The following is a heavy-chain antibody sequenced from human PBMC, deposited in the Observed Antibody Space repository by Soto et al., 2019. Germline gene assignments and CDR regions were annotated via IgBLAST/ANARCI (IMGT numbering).Heavy chain of an antibody. Sequence: QVQLVQSGAEVKKPGASVKVSCKASGYTFTSYDINWVRQATGQGLEWMGWMNPNSGNTGYAQKFQGRVTMTRNTSISTAYMELSSLRSEDTAVYYCARGVRAAARGIRNWFDPWGQGTLVTVSS. J-gene: IGHJ5*02. V-gene: IGHV1-8*01. D-gene: IGHD6-13*01. CDR3: ARGVRAAARGIRNWFDP. CDR1: GYTFTSYD. CDR2: MNPNSGNT.